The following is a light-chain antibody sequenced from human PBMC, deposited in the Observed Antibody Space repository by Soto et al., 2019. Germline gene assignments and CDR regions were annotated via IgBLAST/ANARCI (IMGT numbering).Light chain of an antibody. V-gene: IGLV1-51*01. CDR1: SSNIGNKY. CDR3: GTWDSSLSAGV. J-gene: IGLJ2*01. Sequence: QLVLTQPPSVSAAPGQKVTISCSGSSSNIGNKYVSWYQQLPGTAPKLLIYDNNKRPSGIPDRFSGSKSGTSATLGITGLQTGDEADYYCGTWDSSLSAGVFGGGTQLTVL. CDR2: DNN.